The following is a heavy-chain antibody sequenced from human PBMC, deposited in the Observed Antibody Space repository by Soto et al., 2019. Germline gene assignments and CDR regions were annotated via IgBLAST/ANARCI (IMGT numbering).Heavy chain of an antibody. Sequence: SETLSLTCAVSGGSISSSNLWSWVRQPPGKGLEWIGEIYHSGSTNYNPSLKSRVTISVDKSKKQFSLKLSSVTAADTAVYYCAISRYSYGMKTDYWGQGTLVTVSS. D-gene: IGHD5-18*01. CDR1: GGSISSSNL. V-gene: IGHV4-4*02. CDR3: AISRYSYGMKTDY. J-gene: IGHJ4*02. CDR2: IYHSGST.